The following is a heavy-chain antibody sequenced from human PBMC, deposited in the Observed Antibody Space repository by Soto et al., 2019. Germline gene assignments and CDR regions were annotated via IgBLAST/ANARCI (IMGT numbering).Heavy chain of an antibody. CDR2: IYHSGST. V-gene: IGHV4-4*02. Sequence: SETLSLTCTVSGGSISSSNCWSWVRQPPGKGLEWIGEIYHSGSTNYNPSLKSRVTISVDKSKNQFSLKLSSVTAADTAVYYCARSYSSSWYYYGMDVWGQGTTVTVSS. J-gene: IGHJ6*02. CDR3: ARSYSSSWYYYGMDV. D-gene: IGHD6-13*01. CDR1: GGSISSSNC.